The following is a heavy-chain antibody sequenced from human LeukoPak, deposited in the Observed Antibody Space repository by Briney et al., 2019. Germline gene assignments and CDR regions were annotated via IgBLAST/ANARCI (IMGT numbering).Heavy chain of an antibody. CDR1: GGSITSYY. V-gene: IGHV4-59*08. Sequence: SETLSLTCTVSGGSITSYYWSWLRQPPGRGLEWIGFIYYSGSTHYKSSLNSRVTISVDTSRNQFSLRLSSVTAADTAVYYRARHSGSSPHYFDYWGQGTLVTVSS. CDR3: ARHSGSSPHYFDY. CDR2: IYYSGST. J-gene: IGHJ4*02. D-gene: IGHD1-26*01.